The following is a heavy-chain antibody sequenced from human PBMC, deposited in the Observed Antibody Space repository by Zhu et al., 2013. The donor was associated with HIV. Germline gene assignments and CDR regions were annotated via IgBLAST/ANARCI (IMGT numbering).Heavy chain of an antibody. V-gene: IGHV1-69*01. CDR2: IIPMFGTA. CDR1: GGTFSSYA. D-gene: IGHD2-15*01. CDR3: ARGGYCSGGSCYSDFDY. J-gene: IGHJ4*02. Sequence: QVQLVQSGAEVKKPGSSVKVSCKASGGTFSSYAISWVRQAPGQGLEWMGGIIPMFGTANYAQKFQGRVTITADESTSTAYMQLSSLRSEDTAVYYCARGGYCSGGSCYSDFDYWGQGTLVTVSS.